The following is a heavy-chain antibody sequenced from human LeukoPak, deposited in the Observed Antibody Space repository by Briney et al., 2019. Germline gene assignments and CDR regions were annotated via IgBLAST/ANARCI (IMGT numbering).Heavy chain of an antibody. CDR1: GYSFTSYW. CDR2: IYPGDSDT. Sequence: GESLKISCKGSGYSFTSYWIGWVRQMPGKGLEWMGTIYPGDSDTRYSPSFQGQVTISADKSISTAYLQWSSLKASDTAMYYCARLRGRYSSGWYGDYWGQGTLVTVSS. J-gene: IGHJ4*02. V-gene: IGHV5-51*01. D-gene: IGHD6-19*01. CDR3: ARLRGRYSSGWYGDY.